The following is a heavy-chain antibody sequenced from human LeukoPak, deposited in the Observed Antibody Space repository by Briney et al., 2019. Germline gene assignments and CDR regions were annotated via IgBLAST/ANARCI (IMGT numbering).Heavy chain of an antibody. CDR1: GFTFSSYD. J-gene: IGHJ3*02. Sequence: GGSLRLSCAASGFTFSSYDMHWVRQATGKGLEWVSAIGTAGDTYYPGSVKGRFTISREHAKNSLYLQMNSLRAGDTAVYYCARGHCSGGSCYSSGSYDAFDIWGQGTMVTVSS. V-gene: IGHV3-13*01. CDR2: IGTAGDT. CDR3: ARGHCSGGSCYSSGSYDAFDI. D-gene: IGHD2-15*01.